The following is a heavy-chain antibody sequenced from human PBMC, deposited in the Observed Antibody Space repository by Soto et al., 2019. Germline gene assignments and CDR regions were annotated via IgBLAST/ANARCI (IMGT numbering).Heavy chain of an antibody. CDR3: ARGRGPVISNWFDP. CDR2: IYYSGST. J-gene: IGHJ5*02. D-gene: IGHD3-10*01. V-gene: IGHV4-59*01. CDR1: GGSISSYY. Sequence: QVQLQESGPGLVKPSETLSLTCTVSGGSISSYYWSWIRQPPGKGLEWIGYIYYSGSTNYNPSLKSRVTISVDTSKNQFPLKLSSVTAADTAVYYCARGRGPVISNWFDPWGQGTLVTVSS.